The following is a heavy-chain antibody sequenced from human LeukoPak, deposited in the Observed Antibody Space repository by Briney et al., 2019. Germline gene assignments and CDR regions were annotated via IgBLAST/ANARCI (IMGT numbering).Heavy chain of an antibody. CDR3: ARDHADPVFRDGYNYSGWFDP. V-gene: IGHV4-38-2*02. Sequence: PSETLSLTCTVSGYSISSGYYWGWIRQPPGKGLEWIGRIYTSGSTNYNPSLKSRVTISVDTSKNQFSLKLSSVTAADTAVYYCARDHADPVFRDGYNYSGWFDPWGQGTLVTVSS. J-gene: IGHJ5*02. CDR1: GYSISSGYY. D-gene: IGHD5-24*01. CDR2: IYTSGST.